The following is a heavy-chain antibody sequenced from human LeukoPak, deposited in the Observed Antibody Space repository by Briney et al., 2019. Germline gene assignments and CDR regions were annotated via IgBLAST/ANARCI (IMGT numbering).Heavy chain of an antibody. CDR1: GFTFDDYA. D-gene: IGHD1-14*01. CDR2: ISWNSGSI. V-gene: IGHV3-9*01. Sequence: GGSLRLSCAASGFTFDDYAMHWVRQAPGKGLEWVSGISWNSGSIGYADSVKGRFTISRDNAKNSLYLQMSSLRAEDTALYYCAKAPYHNMDDAFDIWGQGTMVTVSS. CDR3: AKAPYHNMDDAFDI. J-gene: IGHJ3*02.